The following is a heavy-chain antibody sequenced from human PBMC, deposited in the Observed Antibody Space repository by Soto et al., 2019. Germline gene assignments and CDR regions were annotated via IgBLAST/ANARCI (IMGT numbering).Heavy chain of an antibody. V-gene: IGHV4-39*01. J-gene: IGHJ6*03. CDR1: GGSIGSSSYY. CDR2: IYYSGST. CDR3: ARHRAWNDGPDYDYFYMDV. Sequence: SETLSLTCTVSGGSIGSSSYYWGWIRQPPGKGLEWIGSIYYSGSTYYNPSLKSRVTISVDTSKNQFSLKLSSVTAADTAVYYCARHRAWNDGPDYDYFYMDVEGKITTVTVSS. D-gene: IGHD1-1*01.